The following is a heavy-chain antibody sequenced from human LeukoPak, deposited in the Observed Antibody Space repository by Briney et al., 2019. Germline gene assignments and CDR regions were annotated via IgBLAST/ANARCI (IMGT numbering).Heavy chain of an antibody. CDR3: ARLPKVTENYYYGMDV. J-gene: IGHJ6*02. CDR1: GGSISSYY. V-gene: IGHV4-59*01. CDR2: IHYSGST. Sequence: SQTLSLTCTVSGGSISSYYWSWIRQPPGKGLEWIGYIHYSGSTSYNPSLKSRVTISVDTSKNQFSLRLSSVTAADTAVYYCARLPKVTENYYYGMDVWGQGTTVTVSS. D-gene: IGHD4-17*01.